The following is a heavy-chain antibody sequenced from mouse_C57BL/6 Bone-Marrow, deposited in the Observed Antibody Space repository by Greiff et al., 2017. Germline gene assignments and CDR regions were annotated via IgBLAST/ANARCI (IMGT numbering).Heavy chain of an antibody. J-gene: IGHJ3*01. Sequence: DVQLVESGGGLVQPGESLKLSCESNEYEFPSHDMSWVRKTPEKRLELVAAINSDGGSTYYPDTMERRFIISRDNAKKAQYLQMSSLRSEDTALYYCARRGDYGEFAYWGQGTLVTVSA. CDR3: ARRGDYGEFAY. CDR2: INSDGGST. D-gene: IGHD1-1*01. V-gene: IGHV5-2*01. CDR1: EYEFPSHD.